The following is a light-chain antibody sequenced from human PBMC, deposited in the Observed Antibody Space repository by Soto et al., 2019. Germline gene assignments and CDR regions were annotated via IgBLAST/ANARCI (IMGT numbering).Light chain of an antibody. CDR2: TNN. V-gene: IGLV1-44*01. CDR3: AAWDDSLNSPV. CDR1: SYNIGSNS. Sequence: QSVLTQPPSASGTPGQRVTISCSGSSYNIGSNSVNWYQQLPGTAPKLLISTNNQRPSGVPDRFSGSKSGTSASLAISGLQSEDEADYYCAAWDDSLNSPVFGGGTQLTVL. J-gene: IGLJ2*01.